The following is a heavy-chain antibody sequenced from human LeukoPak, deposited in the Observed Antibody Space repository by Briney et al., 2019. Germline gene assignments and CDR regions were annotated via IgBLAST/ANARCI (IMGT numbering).Heavy chain of an antibody. CDR3: ARDLGYYDSSGYWNWFDP. CDR1: GGSISSYY. D-gene: IGHD3-22*01. CDR2: IYYSGST. J-gene: IGHJ5*02. Sequence: SETLSLTCTVSGGSISSYYWSWIRQPPGKGLEWIGYIYYSGSTNYNPSLKSRVTISVDTSKNQFSLKLSSVTAADTAVYYCARDLGYYDSSGYWNWFDPWGQGTLVTVSS. V-gene: IGHV4-59*01.